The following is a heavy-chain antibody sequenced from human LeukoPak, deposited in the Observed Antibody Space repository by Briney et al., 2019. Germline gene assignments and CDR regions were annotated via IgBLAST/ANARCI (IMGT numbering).Heavy chain of an antibody. CDR2: IFSSGGT. D-gene: IGHD6-19*01. J-gene: IGHJ5*02. Sequence: SETLSLTCTVSGRSISPHYWSWFRQAPGRGLEWIGYIFSSGGTTYKPSLKSRVTLSVDTSKNQFSLRLDSVTPADTAVYFCAAGTYSGGWTPWGPGTLVTVSS. CDR1: GRSISPHY. V-gene: IGHV4-59*11. CDR3: AAGTYSGGWTP.